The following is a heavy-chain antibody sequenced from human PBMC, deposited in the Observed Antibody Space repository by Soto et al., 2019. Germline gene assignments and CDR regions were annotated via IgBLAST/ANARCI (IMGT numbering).Heavy chain of an antibody. J-gene: IGHJ6*02. CDR3: ARDVVVPAAMSPSMLYYYYYGMDV. CDR2: ISYDGSNK. V-gene: IGHV3-30-3*01. CDR1: GFTFSSYA. D-gene: IGHD2-2*01. Sequence: GGSLRLSCAASGFTFSSYAMHWVRQAPGKGLEWVAVISYDGSNKYYADSVKGRFTISRDNSKNTLYLQMNSLRAEDTAVYYCARDVVVPAAMSPSMLYYYYYGMDVWGQGTTVTVSS.